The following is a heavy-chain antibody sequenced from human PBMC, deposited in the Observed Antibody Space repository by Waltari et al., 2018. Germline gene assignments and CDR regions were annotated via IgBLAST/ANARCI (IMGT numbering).Heavy chain of an antibody. CDR1: GGSISSHY. V-gene: IGHV4-59*11. D-gene: IGHD1-1*01. J-gene: IGHJ3*02. CDR2: IYYSGST. Sequence: QVQLQESGPGLVKPSETLSLTCTVSGGSISSHYWSWIRQPPGKGLEWIGYIYYSGSTNYNPSLKSRVTRAVDTSKNQCSLKLSAGTAADTAVYYCARFIGQHDAVDIWGQGTMVTVSS. CDR3: ARFIGQHDAVDI.